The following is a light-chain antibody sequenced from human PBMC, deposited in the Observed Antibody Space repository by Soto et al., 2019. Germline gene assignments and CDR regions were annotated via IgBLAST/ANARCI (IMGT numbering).Light chain of an antibody. CDR3: CSYTGSSSWV. J-gene: IGLJ3*02. V-gene: IGLV2-23*01. CDR1: SSDVGSHDL. Sequence: QSALTQPASVSGSPGQSITISCTGTSSDVGSHDLVSWYQHHPGEAPTVIIFEATKRPSGVSNRFSGSKSGNTASLTISGLQAEDEADYYCCSYTGSSSWVFGGGTKLTVL. CDR2: EAT.